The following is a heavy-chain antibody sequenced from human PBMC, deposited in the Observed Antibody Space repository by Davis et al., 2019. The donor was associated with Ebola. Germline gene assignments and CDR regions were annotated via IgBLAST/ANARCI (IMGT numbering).Heavy chain of an antibody. CDR1: CYPFTSYG. V-gene: IGHV1-8*02. Sequence: APVQVPCKASCYPFTSYGITWARQAPGQGLEWMGWMNPNSGNTGYAQKFQGRVTMTRDTSIRTAYMELSRLRSDDTAVYYCASFGQLVESYYFDYWGQGTLVTVSS. CDR3: ASFGQLVESYYFDY. J-gene: IGHJ4*02. CDR2: MNPNSGNT. D-gene: IGHD1-1*01.